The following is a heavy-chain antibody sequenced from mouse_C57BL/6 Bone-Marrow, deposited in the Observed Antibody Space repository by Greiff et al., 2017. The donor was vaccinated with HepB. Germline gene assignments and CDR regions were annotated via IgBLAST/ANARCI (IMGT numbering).Heavy chain of an antibody. V-gene: IGHV14-3*01. CDR2: IDPANGNT. CDR1: GFTIKNTD. D-gene: IGHD1-1*01. CDR3: TRHYYYGSNDWDLDV. Sequence: EVQLQQSVAELVRPGASVTLSCTASGFTIKNTDMHWVKQRPEHGLEWIGGIDPANGNTTYAPKFQGKAILTADTSSNTAYLQLSSLTSEDTAIYYCTRHYYYGSNDWDLDVWGTGTTVTVSS. J-gene: IGHJ1*03.